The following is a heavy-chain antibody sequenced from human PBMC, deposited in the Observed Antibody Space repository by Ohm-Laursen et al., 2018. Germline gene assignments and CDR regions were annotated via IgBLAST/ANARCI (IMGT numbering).Heavy chain of an antibody. J-gene: IGHJ4*02. CDR3: ARPSGRWNDFDY. Sequence: SQTLSFTWIVSGGSISSYYWSWIRQSPGKGLEWIGYIYDSGSTNYNPSLKSRVTISGDTSKNQFSLKLSSVTAADTAVYYCARPSGRWNDFDYWGQGTLVTVSS. CDR2: IYDSGST. V-gene: IGHV4-59*01. CDR1: GGSISSYY. D-gene: IGHD1-1*01.